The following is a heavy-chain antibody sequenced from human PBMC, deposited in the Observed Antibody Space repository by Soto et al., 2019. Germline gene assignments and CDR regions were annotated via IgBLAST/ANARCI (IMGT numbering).Heavy chain of an antibody. J-gene: IGHJ4*02. Sequence: ASVKVSCKASGYTFTSYGISWVRQAPGQGLEWMGWISAYNGNANYAQKLQGRVTMTTDTSTSTAYMELRSLRSDDTAVYYCARGGMIVVVITPLDYWGQGTLVTVSS. D-gene: IGHD3-22*01. CDR2: ISAYNGNA. CDR3: ARGGMIVVVITPLDY. CDR1: GYTFTSYG. V-gene: IGHV1-18*01.